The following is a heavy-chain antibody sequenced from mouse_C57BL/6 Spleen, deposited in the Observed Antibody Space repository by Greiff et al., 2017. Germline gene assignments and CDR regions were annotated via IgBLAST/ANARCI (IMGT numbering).Heavy chain of an antibody. J-gene: IGHJ4*01. Sequence: QVQLQQSGAELVRPGTSVKVSCKASGYAFTNYLIEWVKQRPGQGLEWIGVINPGSGGTNYNEKFKGKATLTADKSSSTAYMQLSILTSEDSAVYFCARRDYDVGAMDYWGQGTSVTVSS. V-gene: IGHV1-54*01. CDR3: ARRDYDVGAMDY. CDR1: GYAFTNYL. CDR2: INPGSGGT. D-gene: IGHD2-4*01.